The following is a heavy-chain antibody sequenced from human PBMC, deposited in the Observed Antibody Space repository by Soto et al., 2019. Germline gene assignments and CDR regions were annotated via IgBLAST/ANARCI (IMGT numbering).Heavy chain of an antibody. CDR1: GFTFSSYA. CDR3: AKDRFGIAAAGTTNWFDP. CDR2: ISGSGGST. J-gene: IGHJ5*02. D-gene: IGHD6-13*01. Sequence: GGSLRLSCAASGFTFSSYAMSWVRQAPGKGLEWVSAISGSGGSTYCADSVKGRFTISRDNSKNTLYQQMNSLRAEDTAVYYCAKDRFGIAAAGTTNWFDPWGQGTLVTVSS. V-gene: IGHV3-23*01.